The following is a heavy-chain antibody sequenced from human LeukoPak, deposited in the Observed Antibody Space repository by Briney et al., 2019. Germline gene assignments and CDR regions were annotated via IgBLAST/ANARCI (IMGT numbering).Heavy chain of an antibody. Sequence: SETLSLTCTVSGGPISSYYWSWIRPPPGEGMEWIGYISYSGSTNYNPSLKSRVTISVDTSKNQFSLKLTSVTAADTAMYYCARRHSSNTGCYGWFDPWGQGTLVTVSS. CDR3: ARRHSSNTGCYGWFDP. CDR2: ISYSGST. J-gene: IGHJ5*02. D-gene: IGHD2-2*01. CDR1: GGPISSYY. V-gene: IGHV4-59*08.